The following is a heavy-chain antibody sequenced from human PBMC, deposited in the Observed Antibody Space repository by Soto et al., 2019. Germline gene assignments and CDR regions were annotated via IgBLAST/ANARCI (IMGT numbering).Heavy chain of an antibody. J-gene: IGHJ6*02. V-gene: IGHV3-23*01. CDR2: ISGSGGST. CDR1: GFTFSSYA. CDR3: AKSIAAAGTNYGMDV. Sequence: EVQLLESGGGLVQPGGSLRLSCAASGFTFSSYAMSWVRQAPGKGLEWVSAISGSGGSTYYADSVKGRFTISRDNSKNTLYLQMNSLRAEDTAVSYCAKSIAAAGTNYGMDVWGQGTTVTVSS. D-gene: IGHD6-13*01.